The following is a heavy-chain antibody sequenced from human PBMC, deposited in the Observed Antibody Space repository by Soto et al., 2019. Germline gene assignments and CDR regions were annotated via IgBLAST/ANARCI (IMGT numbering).Heavy chain of an antibody. Sequence: QVQLVQSGAEVKKPGSSVKVSCKASGGTFSSYAISWVRQAPGQGLEWMGGIIPIFGTANYAQKFQGRVTIIADKSTSTAYMELSSLISEDTAVYYCAREGYCSSTSCYYYGMDVWGQGTTVTVSS. V-gene: IGHV1-69*06. CDR1: GGTFSSYA. J-gene: IGHJ6*02. D-gene: IGHD2-2*01. CDR2: IIPIFGTA. CDR3: AREGYCSSTSCYYYGMDV.